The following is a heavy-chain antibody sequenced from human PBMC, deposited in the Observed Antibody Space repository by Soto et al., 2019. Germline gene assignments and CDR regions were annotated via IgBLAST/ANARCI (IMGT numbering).Heavy chain of an antibody. CDR1: GGFLSSYY. CDR3: ARVNRSPKWIDP. V-gene: IGHV4-4*07. Sequence: SETLSLTCTVSGGFLSSYYWSWIRQPAGKGLEWIGRIYTSGSTNYNPSLKSRVTMSADTSKNQFSLKLSSVTAADTAVYYCARVNRSPKWIDPWGQGILVTVS. D-gene: IGHD6-13*01. CDR2: IYTSGST. J-gene: IGHJ5*02.